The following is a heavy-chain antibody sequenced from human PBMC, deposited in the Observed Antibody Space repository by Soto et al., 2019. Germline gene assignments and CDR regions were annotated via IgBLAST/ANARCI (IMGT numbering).Heavy chain of an antibody. CDR3: ARGKVTKMLGGIIDH. J-gene: IGHJ4*02. CDR1: NVSITSCT. CDR2: ISKDGTNQ. V-gene: IGHV3-30-3*01. Sequence: VLPLRLSCEVWNVSITSCTMHHFSKAPGKGLEWVAVISKDGTNQYYIDSVKGRFTISRDNSRNTLFLQMNSLRPEDKAVYFCARGKVTKMLGGIIDHWGQGTLVTVSS. D-gene: IGHD2-15*01.